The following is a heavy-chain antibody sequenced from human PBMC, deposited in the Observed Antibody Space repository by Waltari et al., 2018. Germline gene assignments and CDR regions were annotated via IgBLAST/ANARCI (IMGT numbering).Heavy chain of an antibody. Sequence: QVQLVQSGAEVKKPGSSVKVSCKASGGTFSSYAISWVRQAPGQGLEWMGGIIPIFGTAKYSQKCQGRVTITADESTRTAYIELSSLRSEDTAVYYCARMFGDGYNEYWGQGTLVTVSS. CDR1: GGTFSSYA. J-gene: IGHJ4*02. CDR2: IIPIFGTA. CDR3: ARMFGDGYNEY. V-gene: IGHV1-69*01. D-gene: IGHD3-10*02.